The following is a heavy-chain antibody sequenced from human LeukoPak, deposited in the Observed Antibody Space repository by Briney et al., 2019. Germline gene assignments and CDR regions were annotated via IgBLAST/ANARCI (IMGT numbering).Heavy chain of an antibody. J-gene: IGHJ3*02. Sequence: GRSLRLSCAASGFTFSNNWMSWVRQAPGKGLEWVASVKKDASEKYYVDSVKGRFTISRDNAKNSLYLQMNSLRVEDTAVYYCAREKGVGWELTTGGAFDIWGQGTMVTVSS. CDR3: AREKGVGWELTTGGAFDI. CDR2: VKKDASEK. CDR1: GFTFSNNW. V-gene: IGHV3-7*03. D-gene: IGHD1-26*01.